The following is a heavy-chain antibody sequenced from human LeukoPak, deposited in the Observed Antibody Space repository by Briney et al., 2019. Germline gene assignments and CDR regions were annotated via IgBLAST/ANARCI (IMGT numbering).Heavy chain of an antibody. CDR2: LYSDGNT. CDR3: ARGVEPLAANTLAY. D-gene: IGHD1-14*01. CDR1: GFTVITND. V-gene: IGHV3-53*01. J-gene: IGHJ4*02. Sequence: GGSLRLSCAASGFTVITNDMTWVRQAPGKGLEWVSVLYSDGNTKYADSVQGRFTISRDNSKNTLYLEMNSLSHDDTAVYYCARGVEPLAANTLAYWGQGTLVTVSS.